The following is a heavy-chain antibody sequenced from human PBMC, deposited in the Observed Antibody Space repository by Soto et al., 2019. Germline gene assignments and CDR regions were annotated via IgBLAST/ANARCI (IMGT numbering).Heavy chain of an antibody. J-gene: IGHJ6*02. CDR1: GDSISSSSYY. Sequence: PSEILSLTCTVSGDSISSSSYYWSWIRQPPGKGLEWIGYIYYSGITNYNPSLKSRVTISVDTSKNQFSLKSSSVTAADTAVYYCARYKSNYYYGMDVWGQGTTVTVSS. CDR2: IYYSGIT. D-gene: IGHD1-20*01. CDR3: ARYKSNYYYGMDV. V-gene: IGHV4-61*01.